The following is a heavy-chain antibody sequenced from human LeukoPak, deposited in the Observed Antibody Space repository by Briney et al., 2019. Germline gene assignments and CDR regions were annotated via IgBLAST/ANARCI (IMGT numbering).Heavy chain of an antibody. CDR3: ARQQWLRHFDY. D-gene: IGHD5-12*01. Sequence: PSETLSLTCTVSGGSISSSSYYWGWIRQPPGKGLEWIGSIYYSGCTYYNPSLKSRVTISVDTSKNQFSLKLSSVTAADTAVYYCARQQWLRHFDYWGQGTLVTVSS. CDR2: IYYSGCT. CDR1: GGSISSSSYY. J-gene: IGHJ4*02. V-gene: IGHV4-39*01.